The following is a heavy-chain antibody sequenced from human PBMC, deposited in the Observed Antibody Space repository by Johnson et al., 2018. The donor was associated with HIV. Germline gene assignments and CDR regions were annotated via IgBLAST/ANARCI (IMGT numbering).Heavy chain of an antibody. Sequence: QVQLVESGGGVVQPGGSLRLSCAASAFTFSDYYMSWIRQAPGKGLEWVSYISSSGSTIYYADPVKGRFTISRDNPENSLYLQMNSLRAEDTAVYYCARAGVVFSTASHDAFDIWGQGTMVTVSS. CDR1: AFTFSDYY. J-gene: IGHJ3*02. CDR2: ISSSGSTI. CDR3: ARAGVVFSTASHDAFDI. D-gene: IGHD2-21*01. V-gene: IGHV3-11*04.